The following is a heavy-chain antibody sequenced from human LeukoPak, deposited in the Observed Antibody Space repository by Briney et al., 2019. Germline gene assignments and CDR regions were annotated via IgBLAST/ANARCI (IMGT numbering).Heavy chain of an antibody. D-gene: IGHD3-3*01. CDR2: ISGDGGST. V-gene: IGHV3-43*02. CDR3: AKDINANYDFWSGYVMGYYYYYMDV. Sequence: PGGSLRLSCAASGFTFDDYAMHWVRQAPGKDLEWVSLISGDGGSTYYADSVKGRFTISRDNSKNSLYLQMNSLRTEDTALYYCAKDINANYDFWSGYVMGYYYYYMDVWGKGTTVTVSS. J-gene: IGHJ6*03. CDR1: GFTFDDYA.